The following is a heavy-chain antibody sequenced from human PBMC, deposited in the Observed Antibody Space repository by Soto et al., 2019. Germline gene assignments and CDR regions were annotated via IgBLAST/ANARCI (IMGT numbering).Heavy chain of an antibody. V-gene: IGHV4-4*02. Sequence: QVQLQESSPGLVKPSGTLSLTCAVSSGSISSSNWWSWVRQPPGKGLEWIGEIYHSGSTNYNPSLKSRVTISVDKSKNQFSLKLSSVTAADTAVYYCARDNRGDYSAPLFDYWGQGTLVTVSS. CDR3: ARDNRGDYSAPLFDY. CDR2: IYHSGST. CDR1: SGSISSSNW. J-gene: IGHJ4*02. D-gene: IGHD4-17*01.